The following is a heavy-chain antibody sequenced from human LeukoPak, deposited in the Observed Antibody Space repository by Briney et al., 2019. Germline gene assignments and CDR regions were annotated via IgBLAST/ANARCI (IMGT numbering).Heavy chain of an antibody. D-gene: IGHD6-19*01. Sequence: PGRSLRLSCAASGFTFSSYGMHWVRQAPGKGLEWVAVIWYDGSNKYYADSVKGRFTISRDNSKNTLYLQMNSLRAEATAVYYCARDSVAVDNYFDSWGQGTLVTVSS. CDR3: ARDSVAVDNYFDS. J-gene: IGHJ4*02. CDR2: IWYDGSNK. V-gene: IGHV3-33*01. CDR1: GFTFSSYG.